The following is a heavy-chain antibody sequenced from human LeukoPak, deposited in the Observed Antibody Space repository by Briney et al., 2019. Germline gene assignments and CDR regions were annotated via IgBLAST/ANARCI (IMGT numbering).Heavy chain of an antibody. V-gene: IGHV3-7*01. CDR3: ASLIVVVPAAMRGSDAFDI. CDR1: GFTFSTYA. CDR2: IKQDGSGK. D-gene: IGHD2-2*01. Sequence: GGSLRLSCAASGFTFSTYAMSWVRQAPGKGLEWVANIKQDGSGKYYVDSVKGRFTISRDNAKNSLYLQMNSLRAEDTAVYYCASLIVVVPAAMRGSDAFDIWGQGTMVTVSS. J-gene: IGHJ3*02.